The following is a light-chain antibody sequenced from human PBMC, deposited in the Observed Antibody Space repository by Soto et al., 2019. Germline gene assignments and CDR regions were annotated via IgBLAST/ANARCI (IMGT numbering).Light chain of an antibody. CDR1: QSVCTT. J-gene: IGKJ4*01. V-gene: IGKV3-15*01. CDR2: GAS. Sequence: EIVMTQSPATLSVSPGERATLSCWASQSVCTTLAWYQQKPGQAPRLLIYGASTRATGIPARFSGTGSATEFTLTISSLQSEDSAVYYCQQYNKWPLTFGGGTKVEI. CDR3: QQYNKWPLT.